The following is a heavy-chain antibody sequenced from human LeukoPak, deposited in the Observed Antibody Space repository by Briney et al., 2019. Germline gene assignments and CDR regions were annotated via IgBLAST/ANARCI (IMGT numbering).Heavy chain of an antibody. CDR2: ISYDGSNK. D-gene: IGHD3-10*01. J-gene: IGHJ4*02. V-gene: IGHV3-30*18. Sequence: GGSLRLSCAASGFTFSSYGMHWVRQAPGKGLEWVAVISYDGSNKYYADSVKGRFTISRDNSKNMLYLQMNSLRAEDTAVYYCAKDSYYYGSGGQYWGQGTLVTVSS. CDR3: AKDSYYYGSGGQY. CDR1: GFTFSSYG.